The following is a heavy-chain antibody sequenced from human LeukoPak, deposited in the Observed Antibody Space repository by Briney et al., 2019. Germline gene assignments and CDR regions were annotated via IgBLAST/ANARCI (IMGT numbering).Heavy chain of an antibody. D-gene: IGHD7-27*01. CDR1: GVTVSSNY. J-gene: IGHJ3*02. CDR2: ILSGGSTI. CDR3: ARDAGDSHAFDI. Sequence: PGGSLRLSCAASGVTVSSNYMSWVRQAPGKGLEWLSYILSGGSTIYNADSVKGRFTISRDNAKNSLYLQMNSLRAEDTAVYYCARDAGDSHAFDIWGQGTMVTVSS. V-gene: IGHV3-11*04.